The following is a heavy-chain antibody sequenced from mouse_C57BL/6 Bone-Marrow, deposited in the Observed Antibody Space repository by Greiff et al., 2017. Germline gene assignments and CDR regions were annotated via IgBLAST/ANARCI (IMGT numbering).Heavy chain of an antibody. Sequence: EVKLVESGGGLVQPGGSLSLSCAASGFTFTDYYMSWVRQPPGKALEWLGFIRNKANGYTTEYSASVKGRFTISRDNSQSILYLQMNALRAEDSATYYRARTANWDVYWYFDVWGTGTTVTVSS. V-gene: IGHV7-3*01. CDR1: GFTFTDYY. J-gene: IGHJ1*03. CDR3: ARTANWDVYWYFDV. D-gene: IGHD4-1*01. CDR2: IRNKANGYTT.